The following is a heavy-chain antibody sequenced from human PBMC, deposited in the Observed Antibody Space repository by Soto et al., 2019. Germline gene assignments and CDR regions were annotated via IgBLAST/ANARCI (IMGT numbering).Heavy chain of an antibody. CDR2: VTPSGST. CDR3: AKVGPYDSGSYMFRYNWFGP. J-gene: IGHJ5*02. D-gene: IGHD3-10*01. CDR1: GRSFSNAYYY. V-gene: IGHV4-34*01. Sequence: LEILSLTCAVYGRSFSNAYYYWTWIRQAPGKGLEWIGEVTPSGSTNYTPSLKSRVTISRDTSNNHFSLRLTSVTAADTAVYYCAKVGPYDSGSYMFRYNWFGPWGPGTLVTVSS.